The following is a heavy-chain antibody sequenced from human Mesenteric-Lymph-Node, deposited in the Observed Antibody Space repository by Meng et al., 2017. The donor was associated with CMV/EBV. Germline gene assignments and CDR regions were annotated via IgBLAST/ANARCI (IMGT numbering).Heavy chain of an antibody. CDR3: AGVRYSGYDLCYYGMDV. D-gene: IGHD5-12*01. V-gene: IGHV3-30*04. CDR2: ISYDGSNK. CDR1: GFTSSSYA. Sequence: GGSLRPSCAASGFTSSSYAMHWVRQAPGKGLEWVAVISYDGSNKYYADSVKGRFTISRDNSKNTLYLQMNSLRAEDAAVYYCAGVRYSGYDLCYYGMDVWGQGTTVTVSS. J-gene: IGHJ6*02.